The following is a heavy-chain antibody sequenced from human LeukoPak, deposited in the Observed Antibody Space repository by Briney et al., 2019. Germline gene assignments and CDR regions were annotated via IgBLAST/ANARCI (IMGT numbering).Heavy chain of an antibody. CDR1: GFTFTGHS. D-gene: IGHD2-15*01. CDR3: AREKQSGHTPFDY. Sequence: GGSLRLSCVASGFTFTGHSMHWVRQAPGKGLEWVTVVGIDEKTIFYADSLKGRFIVSRDNSKNTVYLQMNSLRDEDTAVYYCAREKQSGHTPFDYWGQGTLVTVSS. CDR2: VGIDEKTI. V-gene: IGHV3-30*04. J-gene: IGHJ4*02.